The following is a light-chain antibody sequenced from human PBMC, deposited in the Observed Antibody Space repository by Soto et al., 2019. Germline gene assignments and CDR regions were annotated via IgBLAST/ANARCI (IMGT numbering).Light chain of an antibody. V-gene: IGKV3-20*01. J-gene: IGKJ4*01. Sequence: EIVLTQSPGTLSLSPGDRATLSCRASQSVSNTYLAWYQQRPGQAPRLLIYGASKRATGIPDRFSGRGSGTEVILTIIGLEHEDDAVYYCQQYGNSPALTFGGGTKVDIK. CDR1: QSVSNTY. CDR3: QQYGNSPALT. CDR2: GAS.